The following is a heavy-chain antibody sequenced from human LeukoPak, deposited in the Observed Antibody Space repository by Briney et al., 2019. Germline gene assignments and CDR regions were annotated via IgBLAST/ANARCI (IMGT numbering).Heavy chain of an antibody. CDR3: ARGTYYYDSSGYPLFDY. D-gene: IGHD3-22*01. CDR1: GFTVSSNY. J-gene: IGHJ4*02. CDR2: IYSGGST. V-gene: IGHV3-53*04. Sequence: QSGGSLRLSCAASGFTVSSNYTSWVRQAPGKGLEWVSVIYSGGSTYYADSVKGRFTISRHNSKNTLYLQMNSLRAEDTAVYYCARGTYYYDSSGYPLFDYWGQGTLVTVSS.